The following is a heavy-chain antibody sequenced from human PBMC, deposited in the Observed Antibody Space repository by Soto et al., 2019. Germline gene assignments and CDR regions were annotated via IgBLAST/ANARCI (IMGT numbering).Heavy chain of an antibody. CDR3: LRDDPAKGPYDY. CDR2: IFRNGGT. V-gene: IGHV3-66*01. Sequence: EVQLVESRGDLVQPGGSLRLSCTASGFSVNSIYRSRVRQAPGKGLEWVSVIFRNGGTKYADAVKGRFTISRDSSKNTLYLQMNNLRVEDTAVYYCLRDDPAKGPYDYWGQGTLVTVSS. CDR1: GFSVNSIY. J-gene: IGHJ4*02. D-gene: IGHD2-15*01.